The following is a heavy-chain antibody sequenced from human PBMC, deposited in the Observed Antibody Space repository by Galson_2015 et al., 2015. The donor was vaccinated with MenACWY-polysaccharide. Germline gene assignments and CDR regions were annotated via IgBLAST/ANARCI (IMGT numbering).Heavy chain of an antibody. J-gene: IGHJ4*02. CDR2: INIDGSVT. CDR1: GFVFSSSW. D-gene: IGHD3-22*01. Sequence: SLRLSCAGSGFVFSSSWMHWVRQAPGKGLVWVSRINIDGSVTNYADSVKGRSTISRDNAKNTLYLQMNSLRAEDTALYYCARESHHDSSGYPDYWGQGTLVTVSS. V-gene: IGHV3-74*01. CDR3: ARESHHDSSGYPDY.